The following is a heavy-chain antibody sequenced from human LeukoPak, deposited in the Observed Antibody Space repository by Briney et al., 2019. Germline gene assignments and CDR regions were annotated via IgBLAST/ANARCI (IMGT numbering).Heavy chain of an antibody. V-gene: IGHV3-23*01. J-gene: IGHJ4*02. D-gene: IGHD2-2*01. CDR2: ISGSGGST. CDR3: AKDGLLSGYFDY. Sequence: HPGGSLRLSCAASGFTFSSYGMSWVRQAPGKGLEWVSAISGSGGSTYYADSVKGRFTISRDNSKNTLYLQMNSLRAEDTAVYYCAKDGLLSGYFDYWGQGTLVTVSS. CDR1: GFTFSSYG.